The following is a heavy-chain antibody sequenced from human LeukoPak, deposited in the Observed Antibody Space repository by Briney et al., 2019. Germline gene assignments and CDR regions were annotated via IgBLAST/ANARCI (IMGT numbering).Heavy chain of an antibody. D-gene: IGHD6-19*01. CDR3: ARDSFVASGWSHFDC. V-gene: IGHV3-21*04. CDR1: GFTFSRYS. J-gene: IGHJ4*02. CDR2: ISSSRRYI. Sequence: GGTLRLSCAASGFTFSRYSMNGVRPAPGRGREWGSCISSSRRYIYYADSVKGRFTISRDNDKNSLYLQMNSLRAEHTAVYYCARDSFVASGWSHFDCWGGGTVVSVPS.